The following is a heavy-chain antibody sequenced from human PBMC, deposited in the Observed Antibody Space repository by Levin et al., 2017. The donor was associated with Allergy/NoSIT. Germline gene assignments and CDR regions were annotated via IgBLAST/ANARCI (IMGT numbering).Heavy chain of an antibody. V-gene: IGHV2-5*02. CDR2: IYWDDDK. Sequence: SGPTLVKPTQTLTLTCTFTGFSLSTSGVGVAWIRQPPGKALEWLAAIYWDDDKLYSPSLKSRLTITKDTSKSQVVLTMTNMDPVDTATYYCANTELYCSSTICVPIEKSWFDSWGQGTRVTVSS. CDR1: GFSLSTSGVG. D-gene: IGHD2-2*01. J-gene: IGHJ5*01. CDR3: ANTELYCSSTICVPIEKSWFDS.